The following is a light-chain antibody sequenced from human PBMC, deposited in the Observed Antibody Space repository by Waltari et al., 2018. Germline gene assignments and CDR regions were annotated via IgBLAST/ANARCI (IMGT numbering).Light chain of an antibody. J-gene: IGLJ1*01. Sequence: QSALTQPRSVSGSPGQSVTISCTGTSSDIGAYDYFSWYQQHPGKPPKRIIYDVTDRPSGVPDRFSGSKSGNTASLTISGLQAEDEADYYCCSYAGSYTYVFGTGTKVTVL. CDR2: DVT. V-gene: IGLV2-11*01. CDR3: CSYAGSYTYV. CDR1: SSDIGAYDY.